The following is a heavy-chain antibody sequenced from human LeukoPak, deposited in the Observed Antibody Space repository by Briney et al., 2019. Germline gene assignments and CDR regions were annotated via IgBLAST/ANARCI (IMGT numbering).Heavy chain of an antibody. D-gene: IGHD6-6*01. Sequence: GGSLRLSCAASGFTFSSYAMSWVRQAPGKGLEWVSAISGSGGSTYYADSVKGRFTISRDNSNNTLYLQMNSLRAEDTAVYYCAKDGYSSSSPGLYYFDYWGQGTLVTVSS. CDR2: ISGSGGST. CDR1: GFTFSSYA. V-gene: IGHV3-23*01. J-gene: IGHJ4*02. CDR3: AKDGYSSSSPGLYYFDY.